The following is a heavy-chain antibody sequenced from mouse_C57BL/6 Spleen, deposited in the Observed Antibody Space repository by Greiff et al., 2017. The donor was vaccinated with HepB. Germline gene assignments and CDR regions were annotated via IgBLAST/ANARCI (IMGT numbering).Heavy chain of an antibody. V-gene: IGHV4-1*01. Sequence: DVKLQESGGGLVQPGGSLKLSCAASGIDFSRYWLSWVRRAPGKGLEWIGEINPDSSTINYAPSLKDKFIISRDNAKNTLYLQMSKVRSEDTALYYCARFYYGNYRYFDVWGTGTTVTVSS. CDR1: GIDFSRYW. J-gene: IGHJ1*03. CDR2: INPDSSTI. D-gene: IGHD2-1*01. CDR3: ARFYYGNYRYFDV.